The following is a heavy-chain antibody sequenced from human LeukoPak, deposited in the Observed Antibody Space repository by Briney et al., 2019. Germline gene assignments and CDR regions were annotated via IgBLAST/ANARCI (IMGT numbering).Heavy chain of an antibody. J-gene: IGHJ4*02. CDR2: IHYSGSA. D-gene: IGHD2/OR15-2a*01. Sequence: PSETLSLTCTVSGGSISSGDYYWSWIRQHPGKGLEWIGYIHYSGSAYYNPSLKSRVTMSVDTSKNQFSLKLSSVTAAATAVYYCATTPNIVYYFDYWGQGTLVTVSS. V-gene: IGHV4-31*03. CDR3: ATTPNIVYYFDY. CDR1: GGSISSGDYY.